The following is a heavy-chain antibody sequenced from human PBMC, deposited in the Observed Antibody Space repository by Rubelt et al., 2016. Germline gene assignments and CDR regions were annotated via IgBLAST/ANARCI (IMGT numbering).Heavy chain of an antibody. CDR2: IKSKREGGTT. CDR3: TTACYDFWSGTDYFDY. D-gene: IGHD3-3*01. V-gene: IGHV3-15*01. J-gene: IGHJ4*02. CDR1: EFTFSDGW. Sequence: EVQLLESGGGLVQPGGSLRLSCTASEFTFSDGWMSWVRQAPGKGLEWVGRIKSKREGGTTDYAAPVKGRFTISRDDSENTLYLRMNGLKTEDTAIYYCTTACYDFWSGTDYFDYWGQGALVTVSS.